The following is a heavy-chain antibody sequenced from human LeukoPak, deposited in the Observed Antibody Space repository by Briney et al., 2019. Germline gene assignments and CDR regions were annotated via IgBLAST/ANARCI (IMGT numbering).Heavy chain of an antibody. D-gene: IGHD3-10*01. CDR3: ARDGYYYGSGSYYPFDY. CDR2: INPSGGST. J-gene: IGHJ4*02. Sequence: GASVKVSCKASGYTFTGYYMHWVRQAPGQGLEWMGIINPSGGSTSYAQKFQGRVTMTRDTSTSTVYMELSSLRSEDTAVYYCARDGYYYGSGSYYPFDYWGQGTLVTVSS. V-gene: IGHV1-46*01. CDR1: GYTFTGYY.